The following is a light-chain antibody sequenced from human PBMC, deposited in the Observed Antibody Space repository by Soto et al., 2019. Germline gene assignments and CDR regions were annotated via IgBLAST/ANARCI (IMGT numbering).Light chain of an antibody. Sequence: DIQMTQSPSTLSASVGDRVTITCRASQSISSWLAWYQQKPGKAPKLLIYDASSLESGDPSRFSGSGSGTEFTLTISSLQPDDFATYYCQQYNTPPWTFGQGTKVEIK. V-gene: IGKV1-5*01. CDR1: QSISSW. CDR2: DAS. CDR3: QQYNTPPWT. J-gene: IGKJ1*01.